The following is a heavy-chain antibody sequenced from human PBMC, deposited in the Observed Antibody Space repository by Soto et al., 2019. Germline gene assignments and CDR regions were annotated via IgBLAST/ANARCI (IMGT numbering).Heavy chain of an antibody. J-gene: IGHJ3*02. CDR2: INVYNGNT. V-gene: IGHV1-18*01. Sequence: QVQLVQSGPEVKKPGASVKVSCKASGYTFTTYFITWVRQAPGQGLEWLGWINVYNGNTEYAQKVQGRVTVTTDTSTGTAYMELRSLRSYATAVYYCARGMGYYDSSGYYRRTDAIDIWGQWTLVTVSS. D-gene: IGHD3-22*01. CDR3: ARGMGYYDSSGYYRRTDAIDI. CDR1: GYTFTTYF.